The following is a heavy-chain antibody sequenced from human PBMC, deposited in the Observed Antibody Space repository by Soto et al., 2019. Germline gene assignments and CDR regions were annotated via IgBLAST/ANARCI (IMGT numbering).Heavy chain of an antibody. CDR1: GGSMRTASW. D-gene: IGHD2-15*01. J-gene: IGHJ5*02. V-gene: IGHV4-4*02. CDR2: IYHSGTT. Sequence: QVQLQESGPGLVKPSGTLSLTCSVSGGSMRTASWWSWVRQPPGKGLEWIGEIYHSGTTNYNPSLKSPASISVVTSKMQFFLSLGSVTAADTAIYYCARPCGSGSGGSWGQGTLVTVSS. CDR3: ARPCGSGSGGS.